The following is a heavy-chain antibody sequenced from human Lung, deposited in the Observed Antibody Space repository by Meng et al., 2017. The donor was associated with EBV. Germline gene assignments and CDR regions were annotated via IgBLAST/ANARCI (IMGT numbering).Heavy chain of an antibody. CDR2: IYYSGST. V-gene: IGHV4-31*01. J-gene: IGHJ4*02. D-gene: IGHD3-16*01. CDR1: GGSISSGGYY. CDR3: ARRRGGIFDY. Sequence: VQPEEAGPGLVKPSQTLSLTCIVSGGSISSGGYYWSWIRQHPGKGLEWIGYIYYSGSTYYNPSLKSLVTISVDTSKNQFSLKLSSVTAADTAMYYCARRRGGIFDYWGQGTLVTVSS.